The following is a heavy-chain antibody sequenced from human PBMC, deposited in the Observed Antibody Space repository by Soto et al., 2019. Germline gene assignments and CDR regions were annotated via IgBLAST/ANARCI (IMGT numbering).Heavy chain of an antibody. J-gene: IGHJ4*02. CDR3: ARDIGPNTFDY. D-gene: IGHD1-26*01. Sequence: EVHLVESGGGLVQPGGSLRLSCVASGFSFTNYWMIWARQAPGKGLEWLANINGDGSEIHYVDYVKGRFTISRDNAKRSLFLQINSLRAEDTAVYFCARDIGPNTFDYWDQGTLVTVSS. CDR2: INGDGSEI. V-gene: IGHV3-7*01. CDR1: GFSFTNYW.